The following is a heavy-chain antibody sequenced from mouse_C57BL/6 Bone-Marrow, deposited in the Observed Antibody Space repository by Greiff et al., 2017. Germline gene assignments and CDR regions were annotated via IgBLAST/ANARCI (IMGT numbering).Heavy chain of an antibody. J-gene: IGHJ2*01. CDR2: IDPEIGAT. CDR3: SSFDGNYFDF. Sequence: EVKLQESGAELVRPGASVKLSCTASGFNIKDDYLHWVKQRPEQGLEWIGWIDPEIGATEYASKFQGKATITSDTSSNTAYLQLSSLTSEDTAVYYCSSFDGNYFDFWGQGTPLTVAS. V-gene: IGHV14-4*01. CDR1: GFNIKDDY. D-gene: IGHD2-3*01.